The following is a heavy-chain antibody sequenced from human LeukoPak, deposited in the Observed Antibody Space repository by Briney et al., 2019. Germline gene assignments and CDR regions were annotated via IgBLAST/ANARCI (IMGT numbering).Heavy chain of an antibody. CDR3: ARDVAVTTDFGY. CDR1: GGSFSGYY. CDR2: INHSGST. J-gene: IGHJ4*02. Sequence: PSETLSLTCAVYGGSFSGYYWSWIRQPPGKGLEWIGEINHSGSTNYNPSLKSRVTISVDTSKNQFSLKLSSVTAADTAVYYCARDVAVTTDFGYWGQGTLVTVSS. D-gene: IGHD4-11*01. V-gene: IGHV4-34*01.